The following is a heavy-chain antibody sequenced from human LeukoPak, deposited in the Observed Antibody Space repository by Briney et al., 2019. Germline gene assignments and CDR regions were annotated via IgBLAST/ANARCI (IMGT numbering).Heavy chain of an antibody. J-gene: IGHJ4*02. CDR2: LSDGGTP. CDR3: GTSDSGSIFGVVISF. CDR1: GYSISSGHY. D-gene: IGHD3-3*02. V-gene: IGHV4-38-2*01. Sequence: PSETLSLTCDVSGYSISSGHYWGWIRQPPGKGLEWIGSLSDGGTPDYNPSLKSRVSMSIDTSKNQFSLRLRSLTAADTAIYYCGTSDSGSIFGVVISFWGRGTLVTVSS.